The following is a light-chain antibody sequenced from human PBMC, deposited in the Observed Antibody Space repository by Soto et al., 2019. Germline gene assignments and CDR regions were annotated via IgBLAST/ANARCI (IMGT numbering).Light chain of an antibody. CDR1: QSVSSNL. CDR2: AAS. Sequence: DIVLTQSPCTLSLSPGDRATLSCRASQSVSSNLLAWYQEKLGQAPRLLIYAASKRSTGIPDRFSGSGSGTDFTLTISRLEPEDFAVYYCRQYGTSLGFPVGGGTKVDIK. J-gene: IGKJ4*01. V-gene: IGKV3-20*01. CDR3: RQYGTSLGFP.